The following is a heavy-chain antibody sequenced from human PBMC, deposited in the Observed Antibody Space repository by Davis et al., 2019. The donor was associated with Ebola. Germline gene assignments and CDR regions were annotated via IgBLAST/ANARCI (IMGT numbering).Heavy chain of an antibody. V-gene: IGHV3-64D*08. J-gene: IGHJ3*02. CDR1: GFIFSSSA. D-gene: IGHD4-23*01. CDR2: INYYGDRT. CDR3: VKDRSGKYAFDI. Sequence: PGGSLRLSCAASGFIFSSSAMHWVRQAPGKGLEFVSGINYYGDRTHYGDSVKGRFSISRDDSKSTVHLQMSGLRVEDTALYYCVKDRSGKYAFDIWGQGTMVTVSS.